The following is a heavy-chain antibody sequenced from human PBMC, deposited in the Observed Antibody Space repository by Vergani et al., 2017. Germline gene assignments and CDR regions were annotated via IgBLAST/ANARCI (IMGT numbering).Heavy chain of an antibody. CDR2: INPTTGNP. CDR3: ARAKRGRLAVGATDS. CDR1: GYSFNNYA. D-gene: IGHD6-19*01. J-gene: IGHJ4*02. Sequence: QEQLVQSGSELKKPGASVKVSCKASGYSFNNYAIHWVRQAPGQGLEWMGWINPTTGNPTYARAFTGRFVFSLDTSICTAYLQIGSLKAEDTAVYFCARAKRGRLAVGATDSWGQGTLLTVSS. V-gene: IGHV7-4-1*01.